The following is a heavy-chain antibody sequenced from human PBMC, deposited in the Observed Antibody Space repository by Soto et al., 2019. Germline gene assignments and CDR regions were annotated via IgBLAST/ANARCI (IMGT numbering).Heavy chain of an antibody. D-gene: IGHD2-2*01. CDR2: IYYSGST. CDR1: GGSISSYY. Sequence: SETLSLTCTVSGGSISSYYWNWIRQPPGKGLEWIGYIYYSGSTDYNPSLKSRVTMSVDTSKNQFSLKLSSVTAADTAVYYCARGLSRVVVVPAAKRGWFDPWGQGTLVTVSS. J-gene: IGHJ5*02. V-gene: IGHV4-59*01. CDR3: ARGLSRVVVVPAAKRGWFDP.